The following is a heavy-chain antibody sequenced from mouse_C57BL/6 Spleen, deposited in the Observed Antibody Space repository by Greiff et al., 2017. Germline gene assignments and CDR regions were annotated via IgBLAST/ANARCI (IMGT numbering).Heavy chain of an antibody. CDR3: ARLIITTVDY. CDR2: IDTSDSET. Sequence: QVQLQQPGAELVRPGSSVKLSCKASGYTFTSYWMHWVKQRPIQGLEWIGSIDTSDSETHYNQKFKDKATLTVDKSSSTAYMQLSSLTSEDSAVYYCARLIITTVDYWGQGTTLTVSS. V-gene: IGHV1-52*01. J-gene: IGHJ2*01. CDR1: GYTFTSYW. D-gene: IGHD1-2*01.